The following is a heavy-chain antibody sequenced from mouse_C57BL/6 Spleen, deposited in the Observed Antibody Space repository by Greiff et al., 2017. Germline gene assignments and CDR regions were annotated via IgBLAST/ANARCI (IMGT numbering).Heavy chain of an antibody. V-gene: IGHV1-72*01. CDR3: ARVNWALDY. CDR1: GYTFTSYW. J-gene: IGHJ2*01. CDR2: IDPNSGGT. Sequence: QVQLLQSGAELVKPGASVKLSCTASGYTFTSYWMHWVKQRPGRGLEWIGRIDPNSGGTKYNEKVKSKATLTVDKPSSTAYMQLSSLTTEVYSVYYGARVNWALDYWGQGTTLTVSS. D-gene: IGHD4-1*02.